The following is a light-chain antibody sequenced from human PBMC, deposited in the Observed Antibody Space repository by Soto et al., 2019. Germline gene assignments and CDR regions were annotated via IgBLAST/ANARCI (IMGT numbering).Light chain of an antibody. CDR3: QQYNTYPLT. Sequence: DIQMTQSPSTLSASVGDRVTITCRASQSISTWLAWYQQKPGKAPKLLIYKASSLEGGVPSRFSSSGSGTEFNITISSLQPDDFATYYCQQYNTYPLTFGGGTTVDTK. J-gene: IGKJ4*01. CDR2: KAS. V-gene: IGKV1-5*03. CDR1: QSISTW.